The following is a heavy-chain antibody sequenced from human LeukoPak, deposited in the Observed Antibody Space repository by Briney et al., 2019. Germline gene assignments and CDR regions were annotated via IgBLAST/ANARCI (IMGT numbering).Heavy chain of an antibody. CDR1: GGTFSSYA. CDR3: AREVFRSGGSCYSKNFRAARRHFDY. CDR2: IIPIFGTA. D-gene: IGHD2-15*01. J-gene: IGHJ4*02. V-gene: IGHV1-69*13. Sequence: SVKVSCKASGGTFSSYAISWVRQAPGQGLEWMGGIIPIFGTANYAPKFQGRVTITADESTSTAYMELSSLRSEDTAVYYCAREVFRSGGSCYSKNFRAARRHFDYWGQGTLVTVSS.